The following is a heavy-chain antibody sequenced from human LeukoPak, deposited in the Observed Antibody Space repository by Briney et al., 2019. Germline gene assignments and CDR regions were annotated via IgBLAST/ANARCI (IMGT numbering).Heavy chain of an antibody. CDR1: GFAFSSYW. J-gene: IGHJ3*02. CDR3: ARPGDYGDYDDAFDI. D-gene: IGHD4-17*01. V-gene: IGHV3-7*01. Sequence: PGGSLRLSCAASGFAFSSYWMSWVRQAPGKGLEWVANIKQDGSEKYYVDSVKGRFTISRDNAKNSLYLQMNSLRAEDTAVYYCARPGDYGDYDDAFDIWGQGTMVTVSS. CDR2: IKQDGSEK.